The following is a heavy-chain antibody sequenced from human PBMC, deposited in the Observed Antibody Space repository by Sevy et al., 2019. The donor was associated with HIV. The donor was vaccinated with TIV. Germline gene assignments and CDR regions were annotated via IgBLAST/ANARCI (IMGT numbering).Heavy chain of an antibody. V-gene: IGHV4-59*01. CDR2: IHYSRST. CDR1: GGSISTYY. CDR3: ASGAYYDSSIYSGGWFDP. Sequence: ETLSLTCTVSGGSISTYYWTWIRQPPGRGLEWIGYIHYSRSTNYNPSLKSRVTISLDTSKNQFSLNLRSVTAADTAVYYCASGAYYDSSIYSGGWFDPWGQGTLVTVSS. D-gene: IGHD3-22*01. J-gene: IGHJ5*02.